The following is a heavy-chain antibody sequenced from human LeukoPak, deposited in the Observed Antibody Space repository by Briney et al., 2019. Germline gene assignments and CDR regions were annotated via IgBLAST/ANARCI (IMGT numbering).Heavy chain of an antibody. V-gene: IGHV1-18*01. J-gene: IGHJ4*02. Sequence: ASVKVSCKASGYTFTSYGISWVRQAPGQGLEWMGWISAYNGNTNYAQKLQGRVTMTTDTSTSTAYMELRSLRSDDTAVYYCARVGILRYFDWLLSGHSLFDYWGQGTLATVSS. CDR1: GYTFTSYG. CDR3: ARVGILRYFDWLLSGHSLFDY. D-gene: IGHD3-9*01. CDR2: ISAYNGNT.